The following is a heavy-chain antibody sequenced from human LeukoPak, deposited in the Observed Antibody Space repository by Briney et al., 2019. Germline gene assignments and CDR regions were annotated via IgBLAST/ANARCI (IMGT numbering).Heavy chain of an antibody. CDR2: ISYDGSNK. V-gene: IGHV3-30*03. D-gene: IGHD1-7*01. Sequence: GRSLGLSCAASGFTFSSYGMHWVRQAPGKGLEWVAVISYDGSNKYYADSVKGRFTISRDNSKNTLYLQMNSLRAEDTAVYYCARDMDYRPIGNYYYGYWGQGTLVTVSS. J-gene: IGHJ4*02. CDR3: ARDMDYRPIGNYYYGY. CDR1: GFTFSSYG.